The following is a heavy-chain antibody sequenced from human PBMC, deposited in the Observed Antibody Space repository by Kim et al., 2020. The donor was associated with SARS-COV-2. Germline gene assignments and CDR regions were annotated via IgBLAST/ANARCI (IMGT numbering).Heavy chain of an antibody. CDR3: TRDSRGCSGGSCYGY. Sequence: APSVKGRFTISRDDSKRIAYLQMNSLKTEDTAVYYCTRDSRGCSGGSCYGYWGQGTLVTVSS. V-gene: IGHV3-49*02. J-gene: IGHJ4*02. D-gene: IGHD2-15*01.